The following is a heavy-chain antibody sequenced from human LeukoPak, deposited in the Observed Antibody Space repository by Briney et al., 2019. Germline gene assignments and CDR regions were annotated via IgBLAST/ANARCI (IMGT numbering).Heavy chain of an antibody. CDR2: IWYDGSNK. CDR1: GFTFSSYG. J-gene: IGHJ4*02. D-gene: IGHD1-1*01. V-gene: IGHV3-33*01. Sequence: RSLRLSCAASGFTFSSYGMHWVRQAPGKGLEWVAVIWYDGSNKYYADSVKGRFTISRDNSKNTLYLQMNSLRAEDTAVYYCARAGTTLTIFFDYWGQGTLVTVSS. CDR3: ARAGTTLTIFFDY.